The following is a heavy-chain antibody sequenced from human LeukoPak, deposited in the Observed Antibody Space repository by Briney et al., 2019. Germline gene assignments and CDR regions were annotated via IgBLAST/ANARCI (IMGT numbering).Heavy chain of an antibody. CDR3: ARDYYDSSGYYEY. CDR2: ISYDGSNK. CDR1: GFTFSSYA. V-gene: IGHV3-30-3*01. D-gene: IGHD3-22*01. Sequence: GGSLRLSCAASGFTFSSYAMHWVRQAPGKGLEWVAVISYDGSNKYYADSVKGRFTISRDNSKNTLYLQMNSLRAEDTAVYYCARDYYDSSGYYEYWGQGNLVTVSS. J-gene: IGHJ4*02.